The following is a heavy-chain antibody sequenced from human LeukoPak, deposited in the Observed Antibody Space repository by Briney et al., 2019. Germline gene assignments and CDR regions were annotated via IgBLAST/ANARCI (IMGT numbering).Heavy chain of an antibody. CDR1: GFTFSSYG. V-gene: IGHV3-30*02. Sequence: GGSLRLSCAASGFTFSSYGMHWVRQAPGKGLEWVAFIRYDGSNKYYADSVKGRFTISRDNSKNTLYLQMNSLRAEDTAVYYGAKDDITENAFDIWGQGTMVTVSS. CDR2: IRYDGSNK. D-gene: IGHD2-15*01. CDR3: AKDDITENAFDI. J-gene: IGHJ3*02.